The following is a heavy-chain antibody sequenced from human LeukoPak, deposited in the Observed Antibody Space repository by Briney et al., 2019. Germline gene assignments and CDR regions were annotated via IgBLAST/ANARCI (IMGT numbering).Heavy chain of an antibody. J-gene: IGHJ4*02. V-gene: IGHV3-7*04. D-gene: IGHD5/OR15-5a*01. CDR2: IRQDGKEK. Sequence: HPGESLRLSCAAAGFTFSWHWMDWVRQAPGKGLQWVAHIRQDGKEKFYGDSVKGRFTISRDNARNSLFLQMNNLRAEDSGVYFCARSVNSAFDTWGQGTLVTVSS. CDR3: ARSVNSAFDT. CDR1: GFTFSWHW.